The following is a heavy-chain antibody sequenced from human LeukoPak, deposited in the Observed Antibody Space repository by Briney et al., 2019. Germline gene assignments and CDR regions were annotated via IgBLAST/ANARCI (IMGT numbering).Heavy chain of an antibody. CDR3: ARISLGAIWGYYYGMDV. Sequence: SVKVSCKASGGTFSSYSISWVRQAPGQGLEWMGGIIPIFDTADYAQKFQGRVTITAEESTSTAYMEKSSLRSEETAMFYCARISLGAIWGYYYGMDVWGQGTTVTVSS. CDR1: GGTFSSYS. J-gene: IGHJ6*02. CDR2: IIPIFDTA. D-gene: IGHD1-26*01. V-gene: IGHV1-69*13.